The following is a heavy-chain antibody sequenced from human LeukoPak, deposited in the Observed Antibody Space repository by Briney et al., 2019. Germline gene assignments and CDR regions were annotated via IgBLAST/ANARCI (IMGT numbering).Heavy chain of an antibody. J-gene: IGHJ4*02. D-gene: IGHD2-15*01. V-gene: IGHV4-59*01. CDR1: GGFISDYY. CDR2: IHYSGSI. CDR3: ARFYCSGGSCSGGLDY. Sequence: PSETLSLTCTVSGGFISDYYWSWIRQPPGEGLEWIGYIHYSGSINYNPSLKSRVTISVDTSKNQFSLKLSSVTAADTAVYYCARFYCSGGSCSGGLDYWGQGTLVTVSS.